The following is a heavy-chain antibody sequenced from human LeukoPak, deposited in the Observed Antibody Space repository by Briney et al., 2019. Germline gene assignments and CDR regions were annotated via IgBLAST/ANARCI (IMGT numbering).Heavy chain of an antibody. Sequence: ASVKVSCKASGYTFTSYYMHWVRQAPGQGLEWMGRINPNSGGTNYAQKFQGRVTMTRDTSISTAYMELSRLRSDDTAVYYCASGYCSGSSCSYYFDYWGQGTLVTVSS. J-gene: IGHJ4*02. CDR2: INPNSGGT. CDR3: ASGYCSGSSCSYYFDY. V-gene: IGHV1-2*06. CDR1: GYTFTSYY. D-gene: IGHD2-15*01.